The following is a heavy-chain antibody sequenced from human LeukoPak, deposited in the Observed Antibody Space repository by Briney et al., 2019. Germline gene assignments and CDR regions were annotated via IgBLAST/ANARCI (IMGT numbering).Heavy chain of an antibody. CDR2: INHSGST. CDR1: GEPFSGYY. D-gene: IGHD3-10*01. J-gene: IGHJ4*02. CDR3: ARGRYYYGSGSYPSVYYFDY. V-gene: IGHV4-34*01. Sequence: SETLSLTCAVYGEPFSGYYWSWVRQPPGKGLEWIGEINHSGSTNYIPSLKSRVTISVDTSKNQFSLKLSSVTAADTAVYYCARGRYYYGSGSYPSVYYFDYWGQGTLVTVSS.